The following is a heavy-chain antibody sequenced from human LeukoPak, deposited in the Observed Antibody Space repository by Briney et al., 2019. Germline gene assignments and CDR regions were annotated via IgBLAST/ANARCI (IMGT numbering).Heavy chain of an antibody. D-gene: IGHD6-13*01. J-gene: IGHJ6*02. CDR2: IYYSGST. CDR1: GGSICSYY. V-gene: IGHV4-59*01. CDR3: ARESGSSWVYGMDV. Sequence: SETLSLTCTVSGGSICSYYWSWIRQPPGKGLEWIGYIYYSGSTNYNPSLKSRVTISVDTSKNQFSLKLSSVTAADTAVYYCARESGSSWVYGMDVWGQGTTVTVSS.